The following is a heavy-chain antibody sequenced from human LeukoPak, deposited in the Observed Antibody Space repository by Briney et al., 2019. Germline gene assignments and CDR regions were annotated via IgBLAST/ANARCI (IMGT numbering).Heavy chain of an antibody. V-gene: IGHV3-7*05. CDR1: GFTFTDYW. CDR2: IKHDGGEK. J-gene: IGHJ4*02. CDR3: TRSYSPFDY. Sequence: GGSLRLSCAASGFTFTDYWMSWVRQAPGKGLEWVASIKHDGGEKYYVDSVKGRFTIPRDNAKNSLYLQMNSLRAEDTAVYYCTRSYSPFDYWGQGTLVTVSS. D-gene: IGHD6-13*01.